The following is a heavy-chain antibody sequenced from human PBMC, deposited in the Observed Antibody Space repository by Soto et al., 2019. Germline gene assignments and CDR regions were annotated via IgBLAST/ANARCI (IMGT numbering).Heavy chain of an antibody. Sequence: QPQLQESGPGLVKPSETLSLTCTVSGGSISSSSYYWGWIRQPPGKGLEWIGSIYYSGSTYYNPSLKSRVTISVDTSKNQFSLKLSSVTAADTAVYYCARQAGSYCSGGSCYADYYYYGMDVWGQGTTVTVSS. D-gene: IGHD2-15*01. CDR1: GGSISSSSYY. V-gene: IGHV4-39*01. J-gene: IGHJ6*02. CDR2: IYYSGST. CDR3: ARQAGSYCSGGSCYADYYYYGMDV.